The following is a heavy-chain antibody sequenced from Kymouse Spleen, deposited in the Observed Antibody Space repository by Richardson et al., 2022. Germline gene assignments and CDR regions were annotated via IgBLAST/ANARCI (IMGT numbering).Heavy chain of an antibody. Sequence: QLQLQESGPGLVKPSETLSLTCTVSGGSISSSSYYWGWIRQPPGKGLEWIGSIYYSGSTYYNPSLKSRVTISVDTSKNQFSLKLSSVTAADTAVYYCARQLLLWFGALDYWGQGTLVTVSS. D-gene: IGHD3-10*01. V-gene: IGHV4-39*01. CDR3: ARQLLLWFGALDY. CDR2: IYYSGST. J-gene: IGHJ4*02. CDR1: GGSISSSSYY.